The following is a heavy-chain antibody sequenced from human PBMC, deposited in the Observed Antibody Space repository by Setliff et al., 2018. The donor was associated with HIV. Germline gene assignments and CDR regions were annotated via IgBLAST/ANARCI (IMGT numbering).Heavy chain of an antibody. D-gene: IGHD6-19*01. CDR1: GGSFIGYH. J-gene: IGHJ2*01. CDR2: ISHSGTT. CDR3: ARVGRDRLVASGLYFDL. V-gene: IGHV4-34*01. Sequence: LSLTCRVSGGSFIGYHWSWVRQSPTKGLQWIGEISHSGTTKYNPSLKSLFAMSADTSKSEFFLKMTSVTAADTAVYYCARVGRDRLVASGLYFDLWGRGTLVTVSS.